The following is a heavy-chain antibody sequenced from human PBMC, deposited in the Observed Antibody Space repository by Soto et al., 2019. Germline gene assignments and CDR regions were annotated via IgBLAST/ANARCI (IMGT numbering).Heavy chain of an antibody. J-gene: IGHJ4*02. CDR1: GFTLSTSGVG. Sequence: QITLEESGPPRVKPTQTLTLTFIFHGFTLSTSGVGVGWIRQPPGKALEWLAFIYWDDDKRYSPSLRSRLTSNKDTDGQQVALKMTNMDRVDTATYFCAHRASLQGNWDGRYFESWGQGTLVTVSS. D-gene: IGHD1-1*01. CDR2: IYWDDDK. CDR3: AHRASLQGNWDGRYFES. V-gene: IGHV2-5*02.